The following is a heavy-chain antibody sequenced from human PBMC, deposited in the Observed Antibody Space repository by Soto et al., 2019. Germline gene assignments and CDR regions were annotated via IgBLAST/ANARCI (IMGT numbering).Heavy chain of an antibody. J-gene: IGHJ4*02. CDR3: ARESEDLTSNFDY. CDR2: ISSTTNYI. V-gene: IGHV3-21*06. Sequence: WGSLRLSCAASGFTFSRYSINLFRHSPGKGLEWVSSISSTTNYIYYGDSMKGRFTISGDNAKNSLYLEMNSLRAEDTAVYYCARESEDLTSNFDYWGQGTLVTVSS. CDR1: GFTFSRYS.